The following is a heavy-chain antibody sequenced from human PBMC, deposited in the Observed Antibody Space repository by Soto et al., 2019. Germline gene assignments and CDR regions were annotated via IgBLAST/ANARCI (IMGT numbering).Heavy chain of an antibody. CDR3: ARGLSHRDDFLTAVGRY. CDR1: GFTFISYY. V-gene: IGHV1-46*03. D-gene: IGHD3-9*01. CDR2: INPSGGTT. J-gene: IGHJ4*02. Sequence: GASLKVSCKASGFTFISYYMHWVRQAPGQGLEWMGIINPSGGTTNYARQFQGRVTMTRDTSTSTFYLELSSLGSEDTAVYYCARGLSHRDDFLTAVGRYWGQGTLVTVYS.